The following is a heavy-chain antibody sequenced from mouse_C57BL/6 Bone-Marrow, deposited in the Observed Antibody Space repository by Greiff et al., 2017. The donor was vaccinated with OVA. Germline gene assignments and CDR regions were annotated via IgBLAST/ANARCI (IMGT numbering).Heavy chain of an antibody. CDR3: ARVFITTVVANYYAMDY. J-gene: IGHJ4*01. Sequence: EVQVVESEGGLVQPGSSMKLSCTASGFTFSDYYMAWVRQVPEKGLEWVANINYDGSSTYYLDSLKSRFIISRDNAKNILYLQMSSLKSEDTATYYCARVFITTVVANYYAMDYWGQGTSVTVSS. CDR1: GFTFSDYY. CDR2: INYDGSST. V-gene: IGHV5-16*01. D-gene: IGHD1-1*01.